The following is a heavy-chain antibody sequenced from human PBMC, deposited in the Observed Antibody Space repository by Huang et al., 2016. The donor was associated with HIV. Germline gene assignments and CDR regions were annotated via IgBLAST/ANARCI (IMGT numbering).Heavy chain of an antibody. CDR1: GFTVSTND. Sequence: EVKRVEPGGGLIQPGGSLRLLCEASGFTVSTNDMTGVRQAPGKGLEWVSLFYSGGTTYYADSVKGRFTISRDDSENTLYLHMTSLRAGDTAVYYCAKEGDTGAALGYWGQGTLVTVS. CDR2: FYSGGTT. V-gene: IGHV3-53*01. J-gene: IGHJ4*02. CDR3: AKEGDTGAALGY. D-gene: IGHD2-8*02.